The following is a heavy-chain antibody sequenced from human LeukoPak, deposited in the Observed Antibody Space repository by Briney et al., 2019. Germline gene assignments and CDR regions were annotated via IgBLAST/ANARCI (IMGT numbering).Heavy chain of an antibody. V-gene: IGHV4-34*01. Sequence: SETLSLTCAVYGGSFSGYYWSWIRQPPGKGLEWIGEINHSGSTNYNPSLKSRVTISVDTSKNQFSLKLSPVTAADTAVYYCARAVKGSSWFFDYWGQGALVTVSS. CDR1: GGSFSGYY. CDR2: INHSGST. CDR3: ARAVKGSSWFFDY. J-gene: IGHJ4*02. D-gene: IGHD6-13*01.